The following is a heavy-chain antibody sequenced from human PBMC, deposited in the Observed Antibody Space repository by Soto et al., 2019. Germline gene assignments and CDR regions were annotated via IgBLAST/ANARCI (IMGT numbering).Heavy chain of an antibody. CDR2: INHSGST. V-gene: IGHV4-34*01. J-gene: IGHJ4*02. CDR1: GGSFSGYY. Sequence: SETLSLTCAVYGGSFSGYYWSWIRQPPGKGLEWIGEINHSGSTNYNPPLKSRVTISVDTSKNQFSLKLSSVTAADTAVYYCARGPRNYIVVVTAAGAFDYWGQGTLVTVSS. CDR3: ARGPRNYIVVVTAAGAFDY. D-gene: IGHD2-21*02.